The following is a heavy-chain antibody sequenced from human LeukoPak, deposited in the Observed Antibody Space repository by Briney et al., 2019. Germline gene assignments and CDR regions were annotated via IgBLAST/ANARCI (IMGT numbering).Heavy chain of an antibody. CDR2: INSDGKIT. CDR1: GFTLTTYW. J-gene: IGHJ3*02. CDR3: ARDSGHDAFDI. V-gene: IGHV3-74*01. Sequence: GGSLRLSCAASGFTLTTYWMHWVRHAPGKGLVWVSRINSDGKITTYADSVKGRLTISGDYAKNTLYLQMNSLRAEDTAVYYCARDSGHDAFDIWGQGTTVTVSS.